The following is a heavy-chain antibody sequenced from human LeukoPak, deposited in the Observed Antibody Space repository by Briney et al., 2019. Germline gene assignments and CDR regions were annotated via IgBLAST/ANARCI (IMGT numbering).Heavy chain of an antibody. CDR3: ASSGQLVPLDY. CDR1: GGSISSYY. J-gene: IGHJ4*02. V-gene: IGHV4-59*01. CDR2: IYYSGST. D-gene: IGHD6-13*01. Sequence: PSETLSLTCTVSGGSISSYYWSWIRQPPGKGLEWIGYIYYSGSTNYNPSLKSRVTISVDTSKNQFSLKLSSVTAADTAVYYCASSGQLVPLDYWGRGTLVTVSS.